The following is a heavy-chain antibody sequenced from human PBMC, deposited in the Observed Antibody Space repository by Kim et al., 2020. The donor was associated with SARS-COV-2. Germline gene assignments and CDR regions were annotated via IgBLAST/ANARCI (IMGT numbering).Heavy chain of an antibody. V-gene: IGHV3-30-3*01. CDR1: GFSFRAYA. D-gene: IGHD6-13*01. J-gene: IGHJ3*01. CDR2: VVYDGTNK. CDR3: VRDMYSASWYNVFDF. Sequence: GGSLRLSCAASGFSFRAYAMHWVRQAPGKGVEWVALVVYDGTNKYYGDSVKGRFTISRDNSKNTLNLQMNSLRPEDTTVYYCVRDMYSASWYNVFDFWGQGTMVTVSS.